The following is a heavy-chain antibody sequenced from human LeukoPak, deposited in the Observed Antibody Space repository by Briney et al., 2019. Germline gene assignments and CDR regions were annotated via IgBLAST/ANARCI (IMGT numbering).Heavy chain of an antibody. CDR1: GFTFSSYG. D-gene: IGHD1-26*01. Sequence: GGSLRLSCAASGFTFSSYGMHWVRQAPGKGLEWVAVIWYDGSNKYYADSVKGRFTISRGNSKNTLYLQMNSLRVEDTAVYSCARVGDDAFDIWGQGTMVTVSS. CDR2: IWYDGSNK. J-gene: IGHJ3*02. V-gene: IGHV3-33*01. CDR3: ARVGDDAFDI.